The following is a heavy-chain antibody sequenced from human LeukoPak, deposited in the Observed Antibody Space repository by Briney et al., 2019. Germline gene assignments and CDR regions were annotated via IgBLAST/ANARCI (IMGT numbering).Heavy chain of an antibody. D-gene: IGHD4-17*01. Sequence: PGGSLRLSCAASGFTFSSYSMNWVRQAPGKGLEWVSSISSSSSYIYYADSVKGRFTISRDNAKNSLYLQMNSLRAEDTAVYYCARDRVVRPTVTTLLVYWGQGTLVTVSS. CDR2: ISSSSSYI. J-gene: IGHJ4*02. CDR3: ARDRVVRPTVTTLLVY. V-gene: IGHV3-21*01. CDR1: GFTFSSYS.